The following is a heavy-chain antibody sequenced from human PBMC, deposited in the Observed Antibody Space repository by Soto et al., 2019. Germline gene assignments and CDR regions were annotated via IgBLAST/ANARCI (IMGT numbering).Heavy chain of an antibody. D-gene: IGHD3-3*01. Sequence: GGSLRLSCAASGFTFSSYAMSWVRQAPGKGLEWVSAIIGSGGSTYYADSVKGRFTISRDNSKNTLYLQMNSLRAEDTAVFYCAKDSQIVTIFGVVDNWFDPWGQGTLVTVSS. CDR2: IIGSGGST. V-gene: IGHV3-23*01. CDR3: AKDSQIVTIFGVVDNWFDP. J-gene: IGHJ5*02. CDR1: GFTFSSYA.